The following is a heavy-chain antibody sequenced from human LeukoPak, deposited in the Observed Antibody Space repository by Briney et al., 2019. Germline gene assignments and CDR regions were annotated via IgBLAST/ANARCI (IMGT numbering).Heavy chain of an antibody. CDR2: ITCSGGNT. Sequence: GASLRPSRAASGLTFSNYAMSGVRQAPGQGLGWVSSITCSGGNTYYDDSVQGRFNISRDNSKSTVFLQMNSLRAEDTAVYYCAKWGDYDVLTGYYVSDYWGQGTLVTVSS. CDR3: AKWGDYDVLTGYYVSDY. D-gene: IGHD3-9*01. CDR1: GLTFSNYA. V-gene: IGHV3-23*01. J-gene: IGHJ4*02.